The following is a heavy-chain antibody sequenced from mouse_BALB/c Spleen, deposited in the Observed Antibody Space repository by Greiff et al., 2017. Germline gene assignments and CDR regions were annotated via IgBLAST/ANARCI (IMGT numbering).Heavy chain of an antibody. CDR2: ISYSGST. V-gene: IGHV3-2*02. CDR1: GYSITSDYA. J-gene: IGHJ4*01. CDR3: ANPFHYYGSSYGAMDY. Sequence: EVKLQESGPGLVKPSQSLSLTCTVTGYSITSDYAWNWIRQFPGNKLEWMGYISYSGSTSYNPSLKSRISITRDTSKNQFFLQLNSVTTEDTATYYCANPFHYYGSSYGAMDYWGQGTSVTVSS. D-gene: IGHD1-1*01.